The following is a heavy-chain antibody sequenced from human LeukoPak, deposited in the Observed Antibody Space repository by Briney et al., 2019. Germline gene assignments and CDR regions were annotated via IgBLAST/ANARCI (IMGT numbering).Heavy chain of an antibody. Sequence: PGRSLRLSCAASGIAVNSNYMSWVRQAPGKGLEWVSLIYSGGRTEYAGSVKGRFTIFRDNSENTVYLQMNSLRVEDTAMYFCATVGCNGATCYTHYFHSWGQGTLVTV. CDR1: GIAVNSNY. J-gene: IGHJ1*01. CDR2: IYSGGRT. CDR3: ATVGCNGATCYTHYFHS. V-gene: IGHV3-53*01. D-gene: IGHD4/OR15-4a*01.